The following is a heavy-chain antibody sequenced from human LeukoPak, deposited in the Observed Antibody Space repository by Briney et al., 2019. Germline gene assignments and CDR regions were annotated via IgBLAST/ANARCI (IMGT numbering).Heavy chain of an antibody. Sequence: NSGGSLRLSCAASGFTFSSYAMSWVRQPPGKGLEWIGEIYHSGSTNYNPSLKSRVTISVDKSKNQFSLKLSSVTAADTAVYYCARKEQLGAFDIWGHGTMVTVSS. CDR2: IYHSGST. CDR1: GFTFSSYAM. D-gene: IGHD6-13*01. J-gene: IGHJ3*02. CDR3: ARKEQLGAFDI. V-gene: IGHV4-4*02.